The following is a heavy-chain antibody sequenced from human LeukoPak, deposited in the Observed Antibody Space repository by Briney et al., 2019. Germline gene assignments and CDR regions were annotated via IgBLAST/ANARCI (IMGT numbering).Heavy chain of an antibody. CDR1: GFTFIRHG. CDR3: AKDRKEGPADHYFDY. J-gene: IGHJ4*02. CDR2: ISIDGGDK. V-gene: IGHV3-30*18. Sequence: GGSLRLSCAASGFTFIRHGLHWVRQAPGKGLEWVAVISIDGGDKKYADSVKGRFTISRDNSKKTLYLQMNSLRTEDTAVYYCAKDRKEGPADHYFDYWGQGTLVTVSS.